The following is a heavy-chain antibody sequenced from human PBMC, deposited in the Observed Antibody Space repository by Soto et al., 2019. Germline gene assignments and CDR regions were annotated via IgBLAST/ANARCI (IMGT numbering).Heavy chain of an antibody. V-gene: IGHV4-34*01. CDR3: ARVERGTATTVVDAFDI. CDR1: GGFVSSGSYY. J-gene: IGHJ3*02. CDR2: MSHSGGT. D-gene: IGHD1-1*01. Sequence: QVQLQQWGAGLLKPSETLSLTCAVYGGFVSSGSYYWSWIRQPPGKGLEWIGEMSHSGGTHFNPSLKSRFIISVDTSKNQFSLKMSSVTAAETALYYCARVERGTATTVVDAFDIWGPGTMVTVSS.